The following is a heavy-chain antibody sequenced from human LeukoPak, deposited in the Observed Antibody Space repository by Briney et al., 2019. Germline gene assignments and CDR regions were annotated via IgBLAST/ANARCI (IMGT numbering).Heavy chain of an antibody. CDR2: IYYSGST. CDR3: ARDLPYYGILTGYNAFDI. CDR1: GGSVSSGSYY. D-gene: IGHD3-9*01. J-gene: IGHJ3*02. Sequence: SETLSLTCTVSGGSVSSGSYYWSWIRQPPGKGLEWIGYIYYSGSTNYNPSLKSRVTISVDTSKNQFSLKLSSVTAADTAVYYCARDLPYYGILTGYNAFDIWGQGTMVTVSS. V-gene: IGHV4-61*01.